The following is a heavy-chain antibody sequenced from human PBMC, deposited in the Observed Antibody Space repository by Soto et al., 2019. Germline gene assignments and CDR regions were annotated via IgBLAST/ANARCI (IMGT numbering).Heavy chain of an antibody. CDR2: ISGSGGST. D-gene: IGHD4-17*01. CDR1: GFTFSSYA. CDR3: AKDVYGDYPRYYYGMDV. V-gene: IGHV3-23*01. J-gene: IGHJ6*02. Sequence: GGSLRLSCAASGFTFSSYAMSWVRQAPGKGLEWVSAISGSGGSTYYADSVKGRFTISRDNSKNTLYLQMNSLRAEDTAVYYCAKDVYGDYPRYYYGMDVWGQGTTVTVSS.